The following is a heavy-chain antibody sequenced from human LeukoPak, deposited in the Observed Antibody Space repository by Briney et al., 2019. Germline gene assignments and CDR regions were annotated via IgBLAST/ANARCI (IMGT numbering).Heavy chain of an antibody. CDR2: INSDGSST. D-gene: IGHD1-20*01. J-gene: IGHJ6*02. Sequence: PGGSLRLSCVASGFTFSSYWMHWVRQAPGKGLVWVSRINSDGSSTIYADSVKGRFTSSRDNAKNTLYLQMNSLRAEDTAVYYCAKVGKPGNWNAPWNYGMDVWGQGTTVTVSS. V-gene: IGHV3-74*01. CDR1: GFTFSSYW. CDR3: AKVGKPGNWNAPWNYGMDV.